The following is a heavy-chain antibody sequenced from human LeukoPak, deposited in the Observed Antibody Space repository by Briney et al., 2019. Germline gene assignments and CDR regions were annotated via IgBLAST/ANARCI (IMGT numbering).Heavy chain of an antibody. D-gene: IGHD2-2*01. J-gene: IGHJ4*02. Sequence: GGSLRLSCAASGFTFSSSAMSWVRQAPGKGLEWVSGISGRDGSTYYADSVKGRFTISRDNSKNTLYLQMNSLRAEDTAVYYCAKDFFSSTSACFDYWGQGTLVTVSS. CDR2: ISGRDGST. V-gene: IGHV3-23*01. CDR1: GFTFSSSA. CDR3: AKDFFSSTSACFDY.